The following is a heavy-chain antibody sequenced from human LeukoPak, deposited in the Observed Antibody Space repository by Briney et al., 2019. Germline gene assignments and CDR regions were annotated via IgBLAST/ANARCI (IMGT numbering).Heavy chain of an antibody. D-gene: IGHD3-22*01. J-gene: IGHJ5*02. CDR1: GYTFTSYG. CDR2: ISAYNGNT. CDR3: ARGPMIVVVITPWFDP. V-gene: IGHV1-18*01. Sequence: ASVKVSCKASGYTFTSYGISWVRQAPGQGREWRGWISAYNGNTNYAQKLHGRVTMTTDTSTSTAYMELRSLRSDDTAVYYCARGPMIVVVITPWFDPWGQGTLVTVSS.